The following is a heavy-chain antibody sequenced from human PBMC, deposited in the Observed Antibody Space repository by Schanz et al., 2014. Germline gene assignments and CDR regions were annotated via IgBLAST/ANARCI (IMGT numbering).Heavy chain of an antibody. J-gene: IGHJ6*03. CDR2: IIPILGIA. CDR3: AGTYCSSTSCYTGYYYMDV. Sequence: QVQLVQSGDEAKKPGSSVKVSCTASGGTFSSDTFSWVRQAPGQGLEWMGRIIPILGIATYAQKFQGRVTITADKSTSTAYMELTSLRSEDTAVYYCAGTYCSSTSCYTGYYYMDVWGKGTTVTVSS. CDR1: GGTFSSDT. V-gene: IGHV1-69*02. D-gene: IGHD2-2*02.